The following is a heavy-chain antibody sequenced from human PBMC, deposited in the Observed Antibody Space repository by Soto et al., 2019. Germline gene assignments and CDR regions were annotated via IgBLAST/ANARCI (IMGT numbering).Heavy chain of an antibody. D-gene: IGHD2-2*01. CDR1: GFTFSSYE. CDR2: ISSSGSTI. CDR3: ARAQSPVYCSSTSCPNWFDP. J-gene: IGHJ5*02. Sequence: GGSLRLSCAASGFTFSSYEMNWVRQAPGKGLEWVSYISSSGSTIYYADSVKGRFTISRDNAKNSLYLQMNSLRAEDTAVYYCARAQSPVYCSSTSCPNWFDPWGQGTLVTVSS. V-gene: IGHV3-48*03.